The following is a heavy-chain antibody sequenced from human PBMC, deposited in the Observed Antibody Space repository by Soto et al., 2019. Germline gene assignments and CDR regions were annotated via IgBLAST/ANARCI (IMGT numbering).Heavy chain of an antibody. J-gene: IGHJ4*02. CDR3: AREVQVHTPAFVY. D-gene: IGHD3-10*01. CDR1: GGTFNTYA. V-gene: IGHV1-69*19. CDR2: ISPMFGVA. Sequence: QVQLVQSGAEMKKPGSSVKVSCQSSGGTFNTYAMNWVRQAPGQGPEWMGDISPMFGVASYAPKFQGRVTITADESTGTSYMQLSSLTSEDTALYFCAREVQVHTPAFVYWGQGTLVTVSS.